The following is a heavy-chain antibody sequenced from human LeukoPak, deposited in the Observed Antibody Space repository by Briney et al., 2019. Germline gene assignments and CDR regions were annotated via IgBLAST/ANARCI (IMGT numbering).Heavy chain of an antibody. J-gene: IGHJ5*02. CDR3: ARGGGSYYFWLAT. CDR1: GYTFTSYD. Sequence: ASVKVSCKASGYTFTSYDINWVRQATGQGLEWMGWMNPNRGNTGYAQKFQGRVTMNRNSSISTAYMELSSLRSEDTAVYYCARGGGSYYFWLATWGQGTLVTVSS. V-gene: IGHV1-8*01. D-gene: IGHD1-26*01. CDR2: MNPNRGNT.